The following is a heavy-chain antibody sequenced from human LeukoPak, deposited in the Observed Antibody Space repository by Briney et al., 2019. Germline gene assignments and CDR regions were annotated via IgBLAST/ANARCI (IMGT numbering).Heavy chain of an antibody. CDR3: ARGMSGTAGWYTLDY. J-gene: IGHJ4*02. Sequence: QTGGSLRLSCAASGFTFSSYAMSWVRQAPGKGLEWVSAISGSGGSTYYADSVKGRFTISRDNSKNTVYLQINSLRDEDVAVYYCARGMSGTAGWYTLDYWDQGILVSVSS. CDR1: GFTFSSYA. V-gene: IGHV3-23*01. CDR2: ISGSGGST. D-gene: IGHD6-19*01.